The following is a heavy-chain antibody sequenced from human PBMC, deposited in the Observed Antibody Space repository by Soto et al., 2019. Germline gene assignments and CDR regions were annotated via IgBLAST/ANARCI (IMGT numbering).Heavy chain of an antibody. CDR1: GGTFSRHA. Sequence: QVQLVQSGAEVRKPGSSVKVSCKASGGTFSRHAISWVRQAPGQGLEWMGGIIPIFGTANHAQKFQCRVTIIADESTSTVYMELSRLSSEDTAMDYCARGWGYHSKDSYYAYWGQGTLVSVSS. CDR2: IIPIFGTA. CDR3: ARGWGYHSKDSYYAY. D-gene: IGHD1-26*01. J-gene: IGHJ4*02. V-gene: IGHV1-69*01.